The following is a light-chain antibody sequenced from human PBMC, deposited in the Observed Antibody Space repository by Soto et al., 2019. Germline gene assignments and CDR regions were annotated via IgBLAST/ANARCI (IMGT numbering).Light chain of an antibody. V-gene: IGLV2-14*01. CDR1: SSDVGGCNY. CDR2: EVS. J-gene: IGLJ1*01. Sequence: QSVLTQPASVSGSPGQSITISCTGTSSDVGGCNYVSWYQQHPGKAPKLMIYEVSNRPSGVSNRFSGSKSGNMASLTISGLQAEDEADYYCSSYTSSSPYVFGTGTKVTVL. CDR3: SSYTSSSPYV.